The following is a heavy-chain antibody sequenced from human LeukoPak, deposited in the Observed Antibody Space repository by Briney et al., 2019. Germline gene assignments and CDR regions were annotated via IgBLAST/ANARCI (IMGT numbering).Heavy chain of an antibody. CDR3: AKATKTWIQLFFDY. CDR1: GFTLSTYG. V-gene: IGHV3-23*01. J-gene: IGHJ4*02. Sequence: GGSLRLSCAASGFTLSTYGMTWVRQAPGKGLEWVSAISGSGGSTYYADSVKGRFTISRDNSKNTLYLQMNSLRAEDTAVYYCAKATKTWIQLFFDYWGQGTLVTVSS. D-gene: IGHD5-18*01. CDR2: ISGSGGST.